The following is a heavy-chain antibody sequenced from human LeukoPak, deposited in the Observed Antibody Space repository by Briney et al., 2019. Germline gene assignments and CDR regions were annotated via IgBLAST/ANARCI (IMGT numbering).Heavy chain of an antibody. CDR1: GYSISSGYY. J-gene: IGHJ5*02. D-gene: IGHD3-10*01. CDR2: IYHSGST. Sequence: SETLSLTCTVSGYSISSGYYWGWIRQPPGKGLEWIGSIYHSGSTYYNPSLKSRVTISVDTSKNQFSLKLSSVTAADTAVYYCAREGVSPLVRFDPWGQGTLVTVSS. CDR3: AREGVSPLVRFDP. V-gene: IGHV4-38-2*02.